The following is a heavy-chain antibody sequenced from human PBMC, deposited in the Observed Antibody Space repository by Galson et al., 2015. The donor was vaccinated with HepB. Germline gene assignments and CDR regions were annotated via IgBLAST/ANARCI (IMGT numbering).Heavy chain of an antibody. V-gene: IGHV3-30*18. D-gene: IGHD3-10*01. CDR3: AKDRAFGGPIPDYFDY. Sequence: SLRLSCAASGFSFSTYGIHWVRQAPGKGLEWVAVISYDGSNKYYADSVKGRFTISRDNSKNTLYLQMNSLRAEDTAVYYCAKDRAFGGPIPDYFDYWGQGTLVTVSS. CDR1: GFSFSTYG. J-gene: IGHJ4*02. CDR2: ISYDGSNK.